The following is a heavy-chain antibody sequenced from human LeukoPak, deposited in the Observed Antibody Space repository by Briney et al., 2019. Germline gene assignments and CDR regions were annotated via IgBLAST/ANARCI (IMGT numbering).Heavy chain of an antibody. V-gene: IGHV1-2*02. CDR1: GYTFTGYY. J-gene: IGHJ6*02. CDR2: INPNSGGT. CDR3: ARGPTVVVVAARYYYYGMDV. Sequence: ASVKVSCKASGYTFTGYYMHWVRQAPGQGLEWVGGINPNSGGTNYAQKFQGRVTMTRDTSNSTAYMELSRLRSDDTAVYYCARGPTVVVVAARYYYYGMDVWGQGTTVTVSS. D-gene: IGHD2-15*01.